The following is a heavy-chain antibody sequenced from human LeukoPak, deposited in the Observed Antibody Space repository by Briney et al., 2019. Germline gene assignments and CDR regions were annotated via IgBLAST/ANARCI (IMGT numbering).Heavy chain of an antibody. D-gene: IGHD2-8*01. Sequence: GGSLRLSCAASGFTFSNYWMHWVRQAPGKGLVWVSRINTDGSSTSYADSVKGRFTISRDNGKNTLYLQMNSLRAEDTAVYYCARPVDCTNGVCYANWFDPWGQGTLVTVSS. CDR3: ARPVDCTNGVCYANWFDP. J-gene: IGHJ5*02. V-gene: IGHV3-74*01. CDR2: INTDGSST. CDR1: GFTFSNYW.